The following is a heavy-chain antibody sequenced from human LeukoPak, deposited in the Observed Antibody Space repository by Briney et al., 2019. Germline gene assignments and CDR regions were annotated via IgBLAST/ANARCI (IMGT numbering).Heavy chain of an antibody. D-gene: IGHD3-10*01. CDR2: IYPGDSDT. V-gene: IGHV5-51*01. Sequence: GESLKISCKGSGYSFTSYWIGWVRQMPGKGLEWMGIIYPGDSDTRYSPSFQGQVTISADKSISTAYLQWSSLKASDTAMYYCARLNRGVSPHNWFDPWGQGTLVTVSS. J-gene: IGHJ5*02. CDR1: GYSFTSYW. CDR3: ARLNRGVSPHNWFDP.